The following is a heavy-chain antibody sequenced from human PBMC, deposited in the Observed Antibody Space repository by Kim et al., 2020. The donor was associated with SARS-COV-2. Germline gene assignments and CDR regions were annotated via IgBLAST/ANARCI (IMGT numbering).Heavy chain of an antibody. Sequence: SVKGRSTISRDNAKNKLYQKMSSLRAEDTAVYYCARSLSGSGWNYEPADYWGQGTLVTVSS. CDR3: ARSLSGSGWNYEPADY. V-gene: IGHV3-30*15. J-gene: IGHJ4*02. D-gene: IGHD6-19*01.